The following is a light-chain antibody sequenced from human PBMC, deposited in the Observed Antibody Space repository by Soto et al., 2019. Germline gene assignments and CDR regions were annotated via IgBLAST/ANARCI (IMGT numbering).Light chain of an antibody. CDR2: GAF. J-gene: IGKJ5*01. V-gene: IGKV3-11*01. CDR1: QSVDRY. CDR3: QQRNIWPPVT. Sequence: TKSPATLSVSKGERATLSSRASQSVDRYVAWYQQKVGQAPRLLIYGAFNRAAGIPARFSGSGSGTDFTLTISSLEPEDSAVYYCQQRNIWPPVTFGQVTLLEIK.